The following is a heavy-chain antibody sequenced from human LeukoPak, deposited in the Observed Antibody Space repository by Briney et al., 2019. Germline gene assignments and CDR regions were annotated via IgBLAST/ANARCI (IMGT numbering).Heavy chain of an antibody. V-gene: IGHV3-23*01. D-gene: IGHD2-2*01. CDR3: AKVGLNCSSTSCYYYYGMDV. J-gene: IGHJ6*02. CDR1: GFTFSSYA. Sequence: GGSLRCSCAASGFTFSSYARRWVRQAPGKGLYFVSAISGRGGSTYYADSVKGRFTISRDNSKNTLYLQMNSLRAEDTAVYYCAKVGLNCSSTSCYYYYGMDVWGQGTTVTVSS. CDR2: ISGRGGST.